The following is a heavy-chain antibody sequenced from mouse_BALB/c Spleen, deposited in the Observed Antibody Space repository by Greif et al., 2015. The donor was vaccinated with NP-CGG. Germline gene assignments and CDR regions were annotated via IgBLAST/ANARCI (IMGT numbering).Heavy chain of an antibody. CDR2: IDPANGNT. CDR1: GFNTKDTY. V-gene: IGHV14-3*02. J-gene: IGHJ4*01. Sequence: EVQLQQSGAELVKPGASVKLSCTASGFNTKDTYMHWVKQRPEQGLEWIGRIDPANGNTKYDPKFQGKATITADTSSNTAYLQLSSLTSEDTAVYYCARDWDGLDYWGQGTSVTVSS. CDR3: ARDWDGLDY. D-gene: IGHD4-1*01.